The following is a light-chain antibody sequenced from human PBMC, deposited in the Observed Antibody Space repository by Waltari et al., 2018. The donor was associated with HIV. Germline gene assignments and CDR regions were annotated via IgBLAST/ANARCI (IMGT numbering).Light chain of an antibody. CDR3: ATWDSSLSAGVV. J-gene: IGLJ3*02. V-gene: IGLV1-51*01. CDR1: SPNIGNSY. CDR2: DNN. Sequence: QSVLTQPPSVSPAPGLDVTISCSGGSPNIGNSYVSWYQQLPGTAPKLLIYDNNKRPSGIPDRFSGSKSGTSATLDITGVQTGDEADYYCATWDSSLSAGVVFGGGTKLTVL.